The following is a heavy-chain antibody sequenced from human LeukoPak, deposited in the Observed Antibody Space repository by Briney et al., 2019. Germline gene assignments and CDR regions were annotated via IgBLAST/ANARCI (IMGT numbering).Heavy chain of an antibody. V-gene: IGHV3-7*01. J-gene: IGHJ4*02. CDR2: INQDSSEK. CDR1: GFTFSRYW. D-gene: IGHD3-16*01. CDR3: ARDPGRGSYFDS. Sequence: GGPLSLSCAASGFTFSRYWLTWVRQAPGKGLERVADINQDSSEKYYVDSVKGRFTISRDNGKNSLYLQMNSLRAEDTAMYYCARDPGRGSYFDSWGQGTLVTVSS.